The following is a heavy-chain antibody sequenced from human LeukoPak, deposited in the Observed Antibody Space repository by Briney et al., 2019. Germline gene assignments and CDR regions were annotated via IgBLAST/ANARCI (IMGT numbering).Heavy chain of an antibody. V-gene: IGHV4-4*07. J-gene: IGHJ4*02. CDR2: IYTSGST. Sequence: SETLSLTCTVSGGSISSYYWSWIRQPAGKGLEWIGRIYTSGSTNYNPSLKSRVTMSVDTSKNQFSLKLSSVTAADTAVYYCASLAARAGIVATIDYWGQGTLVTVSS. D-gene: IGHD5-12*01. CDR1: GGSISSYY. CDR3: ASLAARAGIVATIDY.